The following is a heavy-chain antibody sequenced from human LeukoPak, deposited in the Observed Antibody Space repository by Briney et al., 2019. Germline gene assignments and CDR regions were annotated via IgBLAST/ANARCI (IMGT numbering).Heavy chain of an antibody. V-gene: IGHV4-59*01. D-gene: IGHD6-13*01. J-gene: IGHJ4*02. Sequence: SETLSLTCTVSGGSISIYYWTWIRQPPGKGLEWIGYVYDTDTTNYNPSLQSRVTISLDTSNYQFSLTLTSITAADTAVYFRARDLGMADFDYWGQGTLVTVSS. CDR3: ARDLGMADFDY. CDR1: GGSISIYY. CDR2: VYDTDTT.